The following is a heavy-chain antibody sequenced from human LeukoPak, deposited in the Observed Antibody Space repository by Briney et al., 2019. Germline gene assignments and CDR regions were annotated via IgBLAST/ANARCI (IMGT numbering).Heavy chain of an antibody. CDR3: VRDVGYCSSTSCYGWFDP. CDR1: GFTFSDYY. CDR2: ISSSGSTI. D-gene: IGHD2-2*01. Sequence: GGSLRLSCAASGFTFSDYYMSWIRQAPGKGLEWVSYISSSGSTIYYADSVKGRFTISRDNAKNSLYLQMNSLRAEDTAVYYCVRDVGYCSSTSCYGWFDPWGQGTLVTVSS. J-gene: IGHJ5*02. V-gene: IGHV3-11*01.